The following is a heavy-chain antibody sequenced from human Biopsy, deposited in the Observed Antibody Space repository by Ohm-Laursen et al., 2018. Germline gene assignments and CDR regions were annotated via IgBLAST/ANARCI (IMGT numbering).Heavy chain of an antibody. J-gene: IGHJ6*02. CDR3: ARDSGILNYGNFKYYHYYGMDV. D-gene: IGHD4-11*01. CDR1: GDSVTKYY. Sequence: TLSLTCPVSGDSVTKYYWSWIRQPPGKGLEWIGHHYYSVMPNLNPTRQSRVSISVDTSRNQVSLTLSSVTAADTAVYYCARDSGILNYGNFKYYHYYGMDVWGQGTKVTVSS. V-gene: IGHV4-59*02. CDR2: HYYSVMP.